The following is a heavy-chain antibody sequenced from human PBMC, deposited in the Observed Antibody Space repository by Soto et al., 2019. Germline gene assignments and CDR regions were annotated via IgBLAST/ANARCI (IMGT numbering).Heavy chain of an antibody. Sequence: QVQLVESGGGVVQPGRSLRLSCAASGFTFSSYAMQWVRQAPGKGLEWVAVISYDGSNKYYADSVKGRFTISRDNSKITLYLQTNSLGAEDTAVYYCARPDYGSGSYPDYWGQGNLVTVSS. V-gene: IGHV3-30-3*01. J-gene: IGHJ4*02. CDR1: GFTFSSYA. D-gene: IGHD3-10*01. CDR3: ARPDYGSGSYPDY. CDR2: ISYDGSNK.